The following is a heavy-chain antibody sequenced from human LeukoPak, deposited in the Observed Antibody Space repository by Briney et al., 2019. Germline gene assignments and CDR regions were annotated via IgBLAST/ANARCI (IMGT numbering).Heavy chain of an antibody. CDR2: INHSGST. CDR1: GGSFSGYY. J-gene: IGHJ4*02. CDR3: ARGDLKSGSN. D-gene: IGHD3-3*01. Sequence: SETLSLTCAVYGGSFSGYYWSWIRQPPGKGLEWIGEINHSGSTNYNPSLKSRVTISVDTSKNQFSLKLSSVTAADTAVYYCARGDLKSGSNWGQGTLVTISS. V-gene: IGHV4-34*01.